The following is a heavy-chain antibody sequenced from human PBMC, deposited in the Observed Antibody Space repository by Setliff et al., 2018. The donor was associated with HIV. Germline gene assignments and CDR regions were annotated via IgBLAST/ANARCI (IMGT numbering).Heavy chain of an antibody. J-gene: IGHJ5*02. D-gene: IGHD5-12*01. CDR3: ARAHFLVAMTRNWFDP. V-gene: IGHV1-2*02. Sequence: VASVKVSCKASGYTFTGYFIHWVRQAPGQGLEWMGWISPHNGDTNIPQRFKGRVTMTRDTSINTAYMEVSRLRSDDTAVYYCARAHFLVAMTRNWFDPWGQGTLVTVSS. CDR2: ISPHNGDT. CDR1: GYTFTGYF.